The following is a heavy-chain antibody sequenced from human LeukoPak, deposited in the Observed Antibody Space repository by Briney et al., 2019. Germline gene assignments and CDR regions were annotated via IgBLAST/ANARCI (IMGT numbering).Heavy chain of an antibody. V-gene: IGHV1-69*04. CDR1: GGTFSSYA. J-gene: IGHJ6*02. CDR3: ARPKYCSSTSCYEYYYGMDV. Sequence: SVKVSCKASGGTFSSYAISWVRQAPGQGLEWMGRIIPILGIANYAQEFQGRVTITADKSTSTAYMELSSLRSEDTAVYYCARPKYCSSTSCYEYYYGMDVWGQGTTVTVSS. CDR2: IIPILGIA. D-gene: IGHD2-2*01.